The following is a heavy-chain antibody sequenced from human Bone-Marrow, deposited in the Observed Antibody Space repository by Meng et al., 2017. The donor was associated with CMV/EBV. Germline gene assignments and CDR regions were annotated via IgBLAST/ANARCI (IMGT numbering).Heavy chain of an antibody. CDR2: TSYDGRKD. D-gene: IGHD2-21*01. CDR3: ARAETIFEMYGVAY. CDR1: GFTFSNYA. V-gene: IGHV3-30*04. Sequence: GESLKISCAASGFTFSNYAIHWVRQAPGKGLEWVASTSYDGRKDYFADSVKGRFTVSRDNSKDTVFLQMNSLRAEDTALYYCARAETIFEMYGVAYWGQGTLVTVSS. J-gene: IGHJ4*02.